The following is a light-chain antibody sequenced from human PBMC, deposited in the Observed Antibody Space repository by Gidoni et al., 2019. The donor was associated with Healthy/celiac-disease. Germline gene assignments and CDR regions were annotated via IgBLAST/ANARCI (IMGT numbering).Light chain of an antibody. Sequence: EVVMTQSPATLSVSPGERATLSCRASQSVGSNLAWFQQKPGHPPRLLIYDSFARATGIPARFSGSGSGTEFTLTISSLQSEDFAVYYCQQYNKWPRTFXQXTKVEV. V-gene: IGKV3-15*01. CDR1: QSVGSN. CDR2: DSF. J-gene: IGKJ1*01. CDR3: QQYNKWPRT.